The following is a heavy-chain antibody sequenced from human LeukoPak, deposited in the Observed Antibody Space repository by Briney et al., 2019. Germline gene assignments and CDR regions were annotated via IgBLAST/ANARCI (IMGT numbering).Heavy chain of an antibody. CDR3: TSWGDTTAEYFQR. V-gene: IGHV3-23*01. J-gene: IGHJ1*01. Sequence: GGSLRLSCAASGFTFSSYAMSWVRQAPGKGLEWVSGISGSGDNTYYADSVKGRFTISRDNAQNSMYLQMNSLRVEDTAVYYCTSWGDTTAEYFQRWGQGTLVTVSS. D-gene: IGHD2-21*02. CDR2: ISGSGDNT. CDR1: GFTFSSYA.